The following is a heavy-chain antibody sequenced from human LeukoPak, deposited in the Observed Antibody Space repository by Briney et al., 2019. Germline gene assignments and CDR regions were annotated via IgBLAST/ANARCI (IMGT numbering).Heavy chain of an antibody. J-gene: IGHJ4*02. V-gene: IGHV4-39*07. Sequence: PSETLSLTCTVSGGSISSSSSYWGWIRQPPGKGLEWIGSIYYSGSTYYNPSLKSRVTISVDTSKNQFSLKLSSVTAADTAVYYCARDLRVRGVIIRYYFDYWGQGTLVTVSS. CDR3: ARDLRVRGVIIRYYFDY. CDR2: IYYSGST. D-gene: IGHD3-10*01. CDR1: GGSISSSSSY.